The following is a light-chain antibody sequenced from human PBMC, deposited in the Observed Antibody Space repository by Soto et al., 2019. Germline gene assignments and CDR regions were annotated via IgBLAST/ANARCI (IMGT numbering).Light chain of an antibody. V-gene: IGKV1-39*01. CDR2: AAS. J-gene: IGKJ2*01. CDR1: QTISSY. Sequence: DIQMTQSPSSLSASVGDRVTITCRASQTISSYLNWYQQKPGKAPKLLIYAASSLQSGVPSRFSGSGSWTDFTLTISSLLPEDFATYYCQQSHSIPYTFGQGTKLEIK. CDR3: QQSHSIPYT.